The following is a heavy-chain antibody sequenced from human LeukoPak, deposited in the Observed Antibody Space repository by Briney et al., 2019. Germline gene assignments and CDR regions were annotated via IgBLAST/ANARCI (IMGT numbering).Heavy chain of an antibody. CDR2: VYDIGST. CDR3: ARGGVLKSVDY. D-gene: IGHD3-16*01. Sequence: PSETLSLTCTVSCGSLRSHYLAWIRQTPRKGLEWIGYVYDIGSTKYNPSLKSRVTISVDTSKNQFSLRLSSVTAADTAVYYCARGGVLKSVDYWGQGTLVAVSS. J-gene: IGHJ4*02. CDR1: CGSLRSHY. V-gene: IGHV4-59*11.